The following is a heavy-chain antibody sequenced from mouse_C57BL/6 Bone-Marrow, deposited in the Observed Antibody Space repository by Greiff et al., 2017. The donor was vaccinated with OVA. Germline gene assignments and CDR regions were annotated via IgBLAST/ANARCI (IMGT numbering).Heavy chain of an antibody. CDR3: ARPHY. CDR2: INPYNGGT. V-gene: IGHV1-19*01. D-gene: IGHD6-1*01. Sequence: EVQLQQSGPVLVKPGASVKMSCEASGYTFTDYSMNWVKQSPGKSLEWIGVINPYNGGTSYNQKFKGKATLTVDKSSSTAYMELNSLTSEDSAGDYCARPHYWGQGTTLTVSS. J-gene: IGHJ2*01. CDR1: GYTFTDYS.